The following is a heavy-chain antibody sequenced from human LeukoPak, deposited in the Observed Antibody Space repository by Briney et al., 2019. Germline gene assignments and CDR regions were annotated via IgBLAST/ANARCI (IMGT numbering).Heavy chain of an antibody. J-gene: IGHJ4*02. CDR2: IYHSRST. CDR1: GFTFSSYAM. D-gene: IGHD2-2*01. Sequence: GSLRLSCAASGFTFSSYAMSWVRQPPGKGLEWIGQIYHSRSTNYNPSLKSRVAISVDKSKNQFSLNLNSVTAADTAVYYCARAGQGYCTSASCYLSLDYWGQGTLVTVSS. CDR3: ARAGQGYCTSASCYLSLDY. V-gene: IGHV4-4*02.